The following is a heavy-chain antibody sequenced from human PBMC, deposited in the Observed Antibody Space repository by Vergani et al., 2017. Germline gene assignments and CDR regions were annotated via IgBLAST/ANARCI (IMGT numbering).Heavy chain of an antibody. CDR1: GFTLIDSY. J-gene: IGHJ5*02. CDR2: IYPGGTT. V-gene: IGHV3-66*02. Sequence: EVQLLESGGGLVQRGGSLRLSCEVSGFTLIDSYVNWVRQAPGKGLEWVAIIYPGGTTYTADSVMGRLSTSKDNSGNTVYLDLDHVKPEDTAVYYCAKNAVGASNWFDPWGQGTLVTVSS. D-gene: IGHD1-26*01. CDR3: AKNAVGASNWFDP.